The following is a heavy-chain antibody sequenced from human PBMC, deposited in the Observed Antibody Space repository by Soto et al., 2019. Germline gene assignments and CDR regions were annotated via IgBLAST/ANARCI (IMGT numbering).Heavy chain of an antibody. Sequence: SGGSLRLSCAASGFPFSTYWMNLVRQAPGKGLEWVANIKQDGSENYYVDSVKGRFAISRDNAKDSLFLQMNNLRAEDTAVYYCVRDWSNVWGIDVSRQGSTVTVSS. J-gene: IGHJ6*02. D-gene: IGHD2-21*01. V-gene: IGHV3-7*01. CDR3: VRDWSNVWGIDV. CDR2: IKQDGSEN. CDR1: GFPFSTYW.